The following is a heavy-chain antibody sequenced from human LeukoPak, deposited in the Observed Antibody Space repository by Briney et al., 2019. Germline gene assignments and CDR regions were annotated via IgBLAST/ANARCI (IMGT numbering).Heavy chain of an antibody. CDR2: IKQDGSEK. CDR1: GFTFSSYW. Sequence: PGGSLRLSCAASGFTFSSYWMSWVRQAPGKGLEWVANIKQDGSEKYYVDSVKGRFTISRDNYKSTLYLQMNSLGAGDTAVYYCARDGWNVFFDYWGQGALVSVSS. J-gene: IGHJ4*02. CDR3: ARDGWNVFFDY. D-gene: IGHD1-1*01. V-gene: IGHV3-7*03.